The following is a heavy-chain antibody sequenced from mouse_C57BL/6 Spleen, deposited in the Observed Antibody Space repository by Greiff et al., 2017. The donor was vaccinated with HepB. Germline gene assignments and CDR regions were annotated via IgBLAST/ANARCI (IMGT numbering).Heavy chain of an antibody. CDR1: GYTFTSYW. V-gene: IGHV1-52*01. CDR3: AREAHAYFDY. D-gene: IGHD1-3*01. Sequence: QVQLQQSGAELVRPGSSVKLSCKASGYTFTSYWMHWVKQRPIQGLEWIGNIDPSDSETHYNQKFKDKATLTVDKSSSTAYMQLSSLTSEDSAVYYCAREAHAYFDYWGQGTTLTVSS. CDR2: IDPSDSET. J-gene: IGHJ2*01.